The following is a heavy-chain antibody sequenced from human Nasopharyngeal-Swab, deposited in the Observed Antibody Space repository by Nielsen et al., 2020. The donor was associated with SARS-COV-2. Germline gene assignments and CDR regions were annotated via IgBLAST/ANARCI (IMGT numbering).Heavy chain of an antibody. V-gene: IGHV3-23*01. J-gene: IGHJ4*02. D-gene: IGHD3-10*01. CDR2: ISGSGGST. Sequence: ETLSLTCAVYGGSFSGYYWSWVRQAPGKGLEWVSAISGSGGSTYYADSVKGRFTISRDNSKNTLYLQMNSLRAEDTAVYYCAKGLWFGELLSGLNYWGQGTLVTVSS. CDR3: AKGLWFGELLSGLNY. CDR1: GGSFSGYY.